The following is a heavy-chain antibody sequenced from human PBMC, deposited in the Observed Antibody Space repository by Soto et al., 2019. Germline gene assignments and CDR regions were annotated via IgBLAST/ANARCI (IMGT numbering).Heavy chain of an antibody. CDR2: IYPGDSDT. D-gene: IGHD4-4*01. J-gene: IGHJ6*03. CDR3: ARSVTTNYYYMDV. CDR1: GYSFTSYW. Sequence: GESLKISCKGSGYSFTSYWIGWVRQMPGKGLEWMGIIYPGDSDTRYSPSFQGQVTISADKSISTAYLQWSSLKASDTAMYYCARSVTTNYYYMDVWGKGTTVTVSS. V-gene: IGHV5-51*01.